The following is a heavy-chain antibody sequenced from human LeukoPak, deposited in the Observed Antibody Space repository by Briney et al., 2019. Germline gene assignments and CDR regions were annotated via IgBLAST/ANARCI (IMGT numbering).Heavy chain of an antibody. CDR2: IYYSGST. D-gene: IGHD2-2*01. V-gene: IGHV4-59*03. CDR1: GGSISSYY. J-gene: IGHJ4*02. Sequence: SETRSLTCTVSGGSISSYYWSWIRQPPGKGLEWIGYIYYSGSTNYNPSLKSRVTMSVDTSKNQFSLKLSSVTAADTAVYYCAGYCSSTSCSDFDYWAREPWSPSPQ. CDR3: AGYCSSTSCSDFDY.